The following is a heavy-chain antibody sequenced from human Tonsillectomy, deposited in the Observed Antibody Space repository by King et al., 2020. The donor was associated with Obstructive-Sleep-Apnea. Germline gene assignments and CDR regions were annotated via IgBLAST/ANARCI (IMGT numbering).Heavy chain of an antibody. CDR1: GGSISSSSYY. Sequence: QLQESGPGLVKPSETLSLTCTVSGGSISSSSYYWGWIRQPPGKGLEWIGSIYYSGSTYYNPSLKSRVTISVDTSKNQFSLKLRPVTAADPAVYYCARVVITMIVGSMYYYYYGMDVWGQGTTVTVSS. J-gene: IGHJ6*02. D-gene: IGHD3-22*01. V-gene: IGHV4-39*07. CDR3: ARVVITMIVGSMYYYYYGMDV. CDR2: IYYSGST.